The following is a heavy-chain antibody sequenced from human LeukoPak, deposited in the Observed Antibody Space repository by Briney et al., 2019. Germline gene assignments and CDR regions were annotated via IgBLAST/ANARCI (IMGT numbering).Heavy chain of an antibody. CDR2: ISYDGSNK. Sequence: TGGSLRLSCAASGFTFSSYAMHWVRQAPGKGLEWVAVISYDGSNKYYADSVKGRFTISRDNSKNTLYLQMNSLRAEDTAVYYCARDAGSSPFDYWGQGTLVTVSS. D-gene: IGHD3-10*01. CDR3: ARDAGSSPFDY. J-gene: IGHJ4*02. CDR1: GFTFSSYA. V-gene: IGHV3-30-3*01.